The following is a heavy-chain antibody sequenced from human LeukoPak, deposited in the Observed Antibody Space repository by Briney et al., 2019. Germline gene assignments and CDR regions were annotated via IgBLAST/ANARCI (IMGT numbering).Heavy chain of an antibody. D-gene: IGHD1-26*01. CDR1: GFTFSSYE. CDR2: ISSSGSTI. J-gene: IGHJ5*02. Sequence: PGGSLRLSCAASGFTFSSYEMNWVRQAPGKGLEWVSYISSSGSTIYYADSVKGRFTISRDNAKNSLYLQMNSLRAEDTAVYYCAKSPIGRRVDWFDPWGQGTLVTVSS. CDR3: AKSPIGRRVDWFDP. V-gene: IGHV3-48*03.